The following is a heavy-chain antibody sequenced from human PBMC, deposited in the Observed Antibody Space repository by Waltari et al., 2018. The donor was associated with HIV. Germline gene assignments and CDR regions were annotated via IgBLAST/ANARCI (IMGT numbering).Heavy chain of an antibody. CDR3: ARGDYYGSGSPSLLRY. CDR1: GYTFTSYA. CDR2: INAGNGNT. Sequence: QVQLVQSGAEVKKPGASVKVSCKASGYTFTSYAMHWVRQAPGQRLEWMGWINAGNGNTKYSQKFQGRVTITRDTSASTAYMELSSLRSEDTAVYYCARGDYYGSGSPSLLRYWGQGTLVTVSS. D-gene: IGHD3-10*01. J-gene: IGHJ4*02. V-gene: IGHV1-3*01.